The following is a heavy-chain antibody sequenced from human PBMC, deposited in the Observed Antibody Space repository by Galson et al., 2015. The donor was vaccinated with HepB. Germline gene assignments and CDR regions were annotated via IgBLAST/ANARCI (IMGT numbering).Heavy chain of an antibody. D-gene: IGHD3-22*01. J-gene: IGHJ4*02. CDR1: GFTFSSYA. CDR2: ISGSGGST. CDR3: AKDYYDSSGYSGIFDY. V-gene: IGHV3-23*01. Sequence: SLRLSCAASGFTFSSYAMSWVRQAPGKGLEWVSAISGSGGSTYYADSVKGRYTISRDNSKNTLYLQMNSLRAEDTAVYYCAKDYYDSSGYSGIFDYWGQGTLVTVSS.